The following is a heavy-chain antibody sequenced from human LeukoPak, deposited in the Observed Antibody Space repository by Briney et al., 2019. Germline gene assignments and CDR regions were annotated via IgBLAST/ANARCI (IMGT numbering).Heavy chain of an antibody. V-gene: IGHV1-18*01. D-gene: IGHD5-12*01. Sequence: GASVTVSFKASAYTFTIYGISWVRQAPGQGLEWMGWISAYNGNTNYAQKFQGRVTMTTDTSTSTAYMELRSLRSDDTAVYYCARDSRYDEGYWGQGTLVTVSS. J-gene: IGHJ4*02. CDR3: ARDSRYDEGY. CDR2: ISAYNGNT. CDR1: AYTFTIYG.